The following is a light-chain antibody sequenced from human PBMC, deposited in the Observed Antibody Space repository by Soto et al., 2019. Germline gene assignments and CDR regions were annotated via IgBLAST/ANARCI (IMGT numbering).Light chain of an antibody. V-gene: IGKV3-20*01. J-gene: IGKJ1*01. CDR3: QLYGSSWT. CDR2: STF. Sequence: EIVLTQSPGTLSLSPGERATLSCRASQSDSSRFLAWYQQKPGQAPRLLIHSTFRRDTGIPDRFSGSGSGTDFTLTISRLEPKDYAVYYCQLYGSSWTFGQGTKVEIK. CDR1: QSDSSRF.